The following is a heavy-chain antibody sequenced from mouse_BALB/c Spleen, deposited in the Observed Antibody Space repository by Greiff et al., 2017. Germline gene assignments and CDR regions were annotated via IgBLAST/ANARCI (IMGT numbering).Heavy chain of an antibody. J-gene: IGHJ4*01. Sequence: EVHLVESGGGLVQPGGSLRLSCATSGFTFTDYYMSWVRQPPGKALEWLGFIRNKANGYTTEYSASVKGRFTISRDNSQSILYLQMNTLRAEDSATYYCARGQSSYAMDYWGQGTSVTVSS. CDR1: GFTFTDYY. V-gene: IGHV7-3*02. CDR2: IRNKANGYTT. CDR3: ARGQSSYAMDY.